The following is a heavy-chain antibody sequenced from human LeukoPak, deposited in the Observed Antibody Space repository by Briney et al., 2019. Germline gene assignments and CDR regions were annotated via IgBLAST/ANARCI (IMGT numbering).Heavy chain of an antibody. D-gene: IGHD6-19*01. CDR2: IYSGGST. CDR1: GFTVSSNY. J-gene: IGHJ6*02. Sequence: PGGSLRLSCAASGFTVSSNYMSWVRQAPGKGLEWVSVIYSGGSTYYADSVKGRFTISRHNSKNTLYLQMNSLRAEDTAVYYCARSLYSSGYYYYGMDVWGQGTTVTVSS. CDR3: ARSLYSSGYYYYGMDV. V-gene: IGHV3-53*04.